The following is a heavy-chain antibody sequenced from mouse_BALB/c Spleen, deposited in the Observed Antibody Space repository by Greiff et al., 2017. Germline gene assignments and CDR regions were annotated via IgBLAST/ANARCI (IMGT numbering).Heavy chain of an antibody. D-gene: IGHD2-4*01. CDR2: ISSGSSTI. V-gene: IGHV5-17*02. J-gene: IGHJ3*01. Sequence: EVKLVESGGGLVQPGGSRKLSCAASGFTFSSFGMHWVRQAPEKGLEWVAYISSGSSTIYYADTVKGRFTISRDNPKNTLFLQMTSLRSEDTAMYYCARAITTYWFAYWGQGTLVTVSA. CDR3: ARAITTYWFAY. CDR1: GFTFSSFG.